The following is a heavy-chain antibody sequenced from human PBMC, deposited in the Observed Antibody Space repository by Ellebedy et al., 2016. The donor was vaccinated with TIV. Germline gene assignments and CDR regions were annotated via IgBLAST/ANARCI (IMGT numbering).Heavy chain of an antibody. CDR1: GFSLSTPGVG. J-gene: IGHJ3*02. Sequence: SGPTLVKPTHTLTLTCTFSGFSLSTPGVGLGWIRQPPGKALEWLALIYCNDDKRYSPSLKSRLTITKDTSKNQVVLTMTNMDPVDTATYYCAHRSISDSFDIWGQGTMVTVSS. CDR2: IYCNDDK. V-gene: IGHV2-5*01. CDR3: AHRSISDSFDI. D-gene: IGHD3-3*02.